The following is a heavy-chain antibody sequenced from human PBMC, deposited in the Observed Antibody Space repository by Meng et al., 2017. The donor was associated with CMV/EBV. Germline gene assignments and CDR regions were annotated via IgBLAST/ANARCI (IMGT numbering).Heavy chain of an antibody. CDR2: INPKSGGT. D-gene: IGHD1-26*01. J-gene: IGHJ4*02. CDR3: ARGNTINSGSYFYYFDY. Sequence: ASVKVSCKASGYTFTGYYMQWVRQAPGQGLEWMGWINPKSGGTNYAQKFQGRVTMTRDTSISTAYMELSRLRSDDTAVYYCARGNTINSGSYFYYFDYWGQGTLVTVSS. CDR1: GYTFTGYY. V-gene: IGHV1-2*02.